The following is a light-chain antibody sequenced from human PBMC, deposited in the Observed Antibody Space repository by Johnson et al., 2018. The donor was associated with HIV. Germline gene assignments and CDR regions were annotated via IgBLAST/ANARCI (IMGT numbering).Light chain of an antibody. CDR3: GTWDSSLTAV. CDR2: DNN. J-gene: IGLJ1*01. V-gene: IGLV1-51*01. Sequence: QSVLTQPPSVSAAPGQKVTISCSGSSSNIGNNYVSWYQQLPGTAPKLLIYDNNKRPSGIPDRFSGPKSGTSATLGITGLQTGDEADDYCGTWDSSLTAVFGTGTKVTVL. CDR1: SSNIGNNY.